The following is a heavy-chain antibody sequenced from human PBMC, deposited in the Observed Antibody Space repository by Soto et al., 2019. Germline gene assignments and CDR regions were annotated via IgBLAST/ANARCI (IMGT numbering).Heavy chain of an antibody. Sequence: PSETLSLTCTVSGGSINSGGYSWTWIRQPPGKGLEWIGFIYHTGTTYYDPSLKSRVTISVDRSKNQFSLKLNSVTAADTAVYYCARHFVAVVIKGWGYWGQGTLVTVSS. D-gene: IGHD3-22*01. V-gene: IGHV4-30-2*01. CDR1: GGSINSGGYS. J-gene: IGHJ4*02. CDR3: ARHFVAVVIKGWGY. CDR2: IYHTGTT.